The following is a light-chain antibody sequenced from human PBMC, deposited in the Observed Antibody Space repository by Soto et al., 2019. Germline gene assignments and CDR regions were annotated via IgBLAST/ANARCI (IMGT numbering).Light chain of an antibody. CDR1: SSNIGSNT. J-gene: IGLJ1*01. Sequence: QSVLTQPPSASGTPGQRVTNSCSGSSSNIGSNTVNWYQQLPGTAPKLLIYSNNQQPSGVPDRFSGSNSGTSASLAISGLQSEDEADYYCAAWDDSLNGYVFGTGTKLTVL. CDR2: SNN. V-gene: IGLV1-44*01. CDR3: AAWDDSLNGYV.